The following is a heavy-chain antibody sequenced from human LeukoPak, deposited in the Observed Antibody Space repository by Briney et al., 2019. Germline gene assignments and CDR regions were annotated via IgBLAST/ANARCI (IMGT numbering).Heavy chain of an antibody. CDR3: AKVVAGNIDYYFDY. J-gene: IGHJ4*02. CDR1: GFTFSSYG. CDR2: IWYEERTK. D-gene: IGHD2/OR15-2a*01. Sequence: PGGSLKLSCTASGFTFSSYGMHWVRQAPGNGLEWVATIWYEERTKYYIDSVKGRFTISRDNSKNTVYLQMRNLRVEHTAVYYCAKVVAGNIDYYFDYWGQGILVAVSS. V-gene: IGHV3-33*06.